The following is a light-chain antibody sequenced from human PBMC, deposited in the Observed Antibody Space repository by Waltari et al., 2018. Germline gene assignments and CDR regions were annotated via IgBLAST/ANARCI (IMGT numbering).Light chain of an antibody. Sequence: QSALTQPRSVSGSPGQSVTISCTGTSRDVGCYNYVSWYQQHPDKAPKLIIYDINKRPSGVPDRFSGSKSGNTASLTISGLQAEDEADYYCCSYVGSNIYWVFGGGTKLTVL. V-gene: IGLV2-11*01. CDR2: DIN. CDR1: SRDVGCYNY. J-gene: IGLJ3*02. CDR3: CSYVGSNIYWV.